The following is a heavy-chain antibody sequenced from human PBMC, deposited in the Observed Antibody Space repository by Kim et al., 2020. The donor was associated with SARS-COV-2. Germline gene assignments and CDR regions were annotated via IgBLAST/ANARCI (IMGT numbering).Heavy chain of an antibody. J-gene: IGHJ6*02. CDR3: ARGMRVSPGSYYYYYYGMDV. V-gene: IGHV4-59*01. CDR2: IYYSGST. CDR1: GGSISSYY. Sequence: SETLSLTCTVSGGSISSYYWSWIRQPPGKGLEWIGYIYYSGSTNYNPSLKSRVTISVDTSKNQFSLKLSSVTAADTAVYYCARGMRVSPGSYYYYYYGMDVWGQGTTVTVSS. D-gene: IGHD1-26*01.